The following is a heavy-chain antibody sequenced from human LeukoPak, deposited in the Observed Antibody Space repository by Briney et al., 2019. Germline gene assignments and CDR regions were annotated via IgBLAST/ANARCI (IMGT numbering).Heavy chain of an antibody. D-gene: IGHD3-22*01. J-gene: IGHJ4*02. CDR1: GFTFSSYG. Sequence: GGSLRLSCAASGFTFSSYGMSWVRQAPGKGLEWVSAISGSGGSTYYADSVKGRFTISGDNSKNTLYLQMNSLRAEDTAVYYCAKVYYYDSSGYYPLTVFDYWGQGTLVTVSS. CDR3: AKVYYYDSSGYYPLTVFDY. CDR2: ISGSGGST. V-gene: IGHV3-23*01.